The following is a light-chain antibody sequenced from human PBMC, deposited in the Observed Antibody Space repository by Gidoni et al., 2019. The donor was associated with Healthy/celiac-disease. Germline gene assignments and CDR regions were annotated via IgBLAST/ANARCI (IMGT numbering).Light chain of an antibody. CDR1: SSNIGSNY. CDR2: RNN. Sequence: QSVLTPPPSASGPPGQGVTISCSGSSSNIGSNYVYWYQQLPGTAPKLLIYRNNQRPSGVPDRFSGSKSGTSASLAISGLRSEDEADYFCAAWDDSLRGQVFGAGTKVTVL. CDR3: AAWDDSLRGQV. V-gene: IGLV1-47*01. J-gene: IGLJ1*01.